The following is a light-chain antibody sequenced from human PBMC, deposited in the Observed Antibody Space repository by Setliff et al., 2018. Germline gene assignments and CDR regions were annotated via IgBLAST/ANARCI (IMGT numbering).Light chain of an antibody. J-gene: IGLJ1*01. CDR2: GNS. CDR1: SSNIGAGYD. CDR3: LSYDISLSAPYV. V-gene: IGLV1-40*01. Sequence: QSVLTQPPSVSGAPGQRVTISCTGSSSNIGAGYDVHWYQQLPGTAPKLLIYGNSNRPSGVPDRFSGSKSVTSASLAITGLQAEDEADYYCLSYDISLSAPYVFGTGTKVTVL.